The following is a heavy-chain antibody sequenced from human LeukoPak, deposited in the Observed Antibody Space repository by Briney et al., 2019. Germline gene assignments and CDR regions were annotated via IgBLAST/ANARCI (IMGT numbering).Heavy chain of an antibody. V-gene: IGHV3-48*01. Sequence: GGSLRLSCAASGFTFSNYWMTWVRQAPGKGLEWVSYISRSSSTIYYADSVKGRFTISRDNAKNSLYLQMNSLRAEDTAVYYCARAKRNAFDIWGQGTMVTVSS. CDR2: ISRSSSTI. CDR1: GFTFSNYW. CDR3: ARAKRNAFDI. J-gene: IGHJ3*02.